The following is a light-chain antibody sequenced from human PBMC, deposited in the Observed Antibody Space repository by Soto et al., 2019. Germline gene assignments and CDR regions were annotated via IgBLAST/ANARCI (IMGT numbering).Light chain of an antibody. CDR2: DAS. CDR3: QHCHDMPLT. V-gene: IGKV1-33*01. J-gene: IGKJ4*01. CDR1: HDISNY. Sequence: IQLTQSPSSLSASIGDRVTITCQASHDISNYLNWYQQRPGKAPKLLIYDASTLETGVPSRFRGSGYGTDFTLTITSLQPGDIATYYCQHCHDMPLTFGGGTKVQIK.